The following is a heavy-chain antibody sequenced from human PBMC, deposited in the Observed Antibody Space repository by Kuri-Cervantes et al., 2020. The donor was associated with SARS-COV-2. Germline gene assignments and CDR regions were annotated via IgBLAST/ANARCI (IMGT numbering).Heavy chain of an antibody. J-gene: IGHJ4*02. D-gene: IGHD6-13*01. CDR3: ARDGTSRRIDY. V-gene: IGHV3-7*01. CDR1: GFTFSSYW. Sequence: GESLKISCAASGFTFSSYWMSWVRQAPGKGLEWVANVKQDGSEKYYVDSVKGRFTISRDNAKNSLYLQMNSLRDEDTAVYYCARDGTSRRIDYWGQGTLVTVSS. CDR2: VKQDGSEK.